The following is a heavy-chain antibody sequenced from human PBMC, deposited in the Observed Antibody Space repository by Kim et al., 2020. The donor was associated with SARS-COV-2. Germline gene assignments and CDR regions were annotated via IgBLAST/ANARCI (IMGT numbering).Heavy chain of an antibody. CDR3: ARGVRPYYYYGMDV. CDR2: INHSGST. V-gene: IGHV4-34*01. D-gene: IGHD6-6*01. J-gene: IGHJ6*02. CDR1: GGSFSGYY. Sequence: SETLSLTCAVYGGSFSGYYWSWIRQPPGKGLEWIGEINHSGSTNYNPSLKSRVTISVDTSKNQFSLKLSSVTAADTAVYYCARGVRPYYYYGMDVWGQGTTVTV.